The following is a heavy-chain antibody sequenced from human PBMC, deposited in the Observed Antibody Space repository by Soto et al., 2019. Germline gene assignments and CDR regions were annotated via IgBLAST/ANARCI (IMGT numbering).Heavy chain of an antibody. CDR3: EKDVEASLDL. CDR2: INEDGSST. Sequence: XGSLRLACAASGFSFSNHCMNWVRQVPGRGMEWVAKINEDGSSTYFADSVRGRFTISRDNAKNALFLQMNSLKVEDTAIYYCEKDVEASLDLWALGTLVPVSS. J-gene: IGHJ4*02. CDR1: GFSFSNHC. V-gene: IGHV3-7*01. D-gene: IGHD2-21*01.